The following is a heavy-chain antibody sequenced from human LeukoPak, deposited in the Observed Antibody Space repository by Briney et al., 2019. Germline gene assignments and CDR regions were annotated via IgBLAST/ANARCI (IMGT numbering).Heavy chain of an antibody. D-gene: IGHD2-21*02. Sequence: ASVKVSCKASGYTFTNYDINGVRQATGQGLEWLGWMSASSGNTGYAQKFQGRVSMTRDTSISTDYLELSSLTFEDTAVYYCARTPPKGDIDYWGQGTLVTVSS. CDR3: ARTPPKGDIDY. J-gene: IGHJ4*02. CDR1: GYTFTNYD. CDR2: MSASSGNT. V-gene: IGHV1-8*01.